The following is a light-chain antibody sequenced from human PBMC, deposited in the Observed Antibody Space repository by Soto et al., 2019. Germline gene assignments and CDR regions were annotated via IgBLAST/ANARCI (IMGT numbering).Light chain of an antibody. V-gene: IGKV3-11*01. CDR3: QQRSNWPPT. CDR2: DAS. Sequence: ESVLTQSPATLSLSPGERATLSCRASQSVSSYLAWYQQKPGQAPRLLIYDASNRATGIPARFSGSGSGTDFTLTIISLEPEDFAVYYCQQRSNWPPTFGQGTKVDIK. J-gene: IGKJ1*01. CDR1: QSVSSY.